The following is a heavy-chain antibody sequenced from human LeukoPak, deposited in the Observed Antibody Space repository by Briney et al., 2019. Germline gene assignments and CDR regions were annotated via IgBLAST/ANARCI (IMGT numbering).Heavy chain of an antibody. CDR2: ISWNSGSI. D-gene: IGHD3-10*01. J-gene: IGHJ4*02. V-gene: IGHV3-9*01. Sequence: PGGSLRLSCAASGFTFDDYAMHWVRQGPGKGLEWVSGISWNSGSIGYADSVKGRFTISRDNAKNSLYLQMSSLRAEDTAVYYCAKNRPGGFDYWGQGTLVTVSS. CDR1: GFTFDDYA. CDR3: AKNRPGGFDY.